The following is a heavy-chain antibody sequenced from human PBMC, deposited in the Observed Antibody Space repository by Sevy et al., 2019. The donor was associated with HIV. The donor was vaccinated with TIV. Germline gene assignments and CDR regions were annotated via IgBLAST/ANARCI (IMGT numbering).Heavy chain of an antibody. V-gene: IGHV3-21*06. CDR3: ARGPPDGSYDYFDY. CDR2: ISGSSNYL. J-gene: IGHJ4*02. CDR1: GFTFSSYN. D-gene: IGHD1-26*01. Sequence: GGSLRLSCAASGFTFSSYNMNWVRQAPGKGLEWVSSISGSSNYLYYAESVKGRLIISRDNAKNTLYLQMNSLRADDTAVYYCARGPPDGSYDYFDYWGQGTLVTVSS.